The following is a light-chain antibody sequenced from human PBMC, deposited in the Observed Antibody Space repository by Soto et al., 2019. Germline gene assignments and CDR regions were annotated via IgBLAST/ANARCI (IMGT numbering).Light chain of an antibody. CDR1: QSVSSN. CDR2: DTS. J-gene: IGKJ4*01. CDR3: QPYNNWPLT. Sequence: EIVLTQSPGTLSFSPWERATLSFMFSQSVSSNYLAWYQQKPGQTPRLLIYDTSTRATGVPTRFSGSRSGAEFTLTINSLQSEDFAVYYCQPYNNWPLTFGGGTKVDIK. V-gene: IGKV3-15*01.